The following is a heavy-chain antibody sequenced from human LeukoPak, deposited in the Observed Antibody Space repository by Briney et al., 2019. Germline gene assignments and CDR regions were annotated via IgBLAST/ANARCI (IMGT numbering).Heavy chain of an antibody. CDR3: AKDGGWDIVVVVAAFN. Sequence: GRSLRLSCAASGFTFSSYAMSWVRQAPGKGLEWVSAISGSGGSTYYADSVKGRFTISRDNSKNTLYLQMNSLRAEDTAVYYCAKDGGWDIVVVVAAFNWGQGTLVTVSS. CDR1: GFTFSSYA. D-gene: IGHD2-15*01. CDR2: ISGSGGST. V-gene: IGHV3-23*01. J-gene: IGHJ4*02.